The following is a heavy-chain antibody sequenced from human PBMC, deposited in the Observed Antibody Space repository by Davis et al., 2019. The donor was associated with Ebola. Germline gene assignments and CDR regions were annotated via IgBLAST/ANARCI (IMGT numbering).Heavy chain of an antibody. CDR1: GFTFSSYS. J-gene: IGHJ6*02. CDR3: ASGDGRGSSYDMDV. D-gene: IGHD5-12*01. Sequence: GGSLRLSCAASGFTFSSYSMNWVRQAPGKGLEWVSYISSSSSTIYYADSVKGRFTISRDNAKNSLYLQMNSLRDEDTAVYYCASGDGRGSSYDMDVWGQGTTVTVSS. CDR2: ISSSSSTI. V-gene: IGHV3-48*02.